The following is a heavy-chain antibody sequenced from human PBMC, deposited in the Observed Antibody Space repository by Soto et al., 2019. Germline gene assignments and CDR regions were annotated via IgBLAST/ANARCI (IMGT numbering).Heavy chain of an antibody. CDR1: GFTFNNNW. J-gene: IGHJ4*02. CDR3: ARGGAMGVDY. V-gene: IGHV3-74*01. Sequence: VQLVESGGGLVQPGGSLRLSCTASGFTFNNNWMHWVRQAPGKGLVWVARIDSYSTTTNYADSVKGRFTISRDNAKNTVFLHLNSLTDEDTAVYYCARGGAMGVDYWGQGTLVTVSS. D-gene: IGHD1-26*01. CDR2: IDSYSTTT.